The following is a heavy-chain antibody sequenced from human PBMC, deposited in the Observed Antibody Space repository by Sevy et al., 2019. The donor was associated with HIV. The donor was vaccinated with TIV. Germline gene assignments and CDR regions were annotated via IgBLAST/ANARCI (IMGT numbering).Heavy chain of an antibody. Sequence: GGSLRLSCAASGFTFSSYGMHWVRQAPGKGLEWVAFIRYDGSNKYYADSVKGRFTISRDNSKNTLYLQMNSLRAEDTAVYYCAKDLYSNSWYGYYYYYGMDVWGQGTTVTVSS. V-gene: IGHV3-30*02. CDR1: GFTFSSYG. J-gene: IGHJ6*02. CDR2: IRYDGSNK. CDR3: AKDLYSNSWYGYYYYYGMDV. D-gene: IGHD6-13*01.